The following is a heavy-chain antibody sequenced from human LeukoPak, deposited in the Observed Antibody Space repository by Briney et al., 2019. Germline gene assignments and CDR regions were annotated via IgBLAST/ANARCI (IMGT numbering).Heavy chain of an antibody. CDR1: GFEFGDYV. CDR2: IGGSGTTT. Sequence: GGSLRPSCAASGFEFGDYVMSWVRQAPGKGLEWVSTIGGSGTTTQYADSVKGRFTISRENSKNTLYLQMNRLRAEDTAVYYCAKTERFDPWGQGTLVTVSS. J-gene: IGHJ5*02. CDR3: AKTERFDP. D-gene: IGHD1-1*01. V-gene: IGHV3-23*01.